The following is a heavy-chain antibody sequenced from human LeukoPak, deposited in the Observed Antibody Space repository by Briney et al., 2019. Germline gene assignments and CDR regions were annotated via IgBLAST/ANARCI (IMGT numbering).Heavy chain of an antibody. CDR3: ARQRRGITVAGNNLDI. J-gene: IGHJ3*02. CDR1: GESISSYY. V-gene: IGHV4-59*08. Sequence: PSETLSLTCTVSGESISSYYWSWIRQPPGKGLEWTGYIYYTGSTNYNPSLKSRLTISVDTSKNQFSLKLTSVTAADTAVYYCARQRRGITVAGNNLDIWGQGTMVTVSS. CDR2: IYYTGST. D-gene: IGHD6-19*01.